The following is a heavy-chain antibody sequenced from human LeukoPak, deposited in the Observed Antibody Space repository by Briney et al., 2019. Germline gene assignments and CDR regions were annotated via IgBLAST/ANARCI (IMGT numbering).Heavy chain of an antibody. Sequence: GGSLRLSCAASGFTFSSYWMHWVRQAPGKGLVWVSRINSDGSSTSYADSVKGRFTISRDNAKNTLYLQMNSLRAEDTAVYYCARAHYDILTGSNFDYWGQGTLVTVSS. J-gene: IGHJ4*02. V-gene: IGHV3-74*01. D-gene: IGHD3-9*01. CDR3: ARAHYDILTGSNFDY. CDR1: GFTFSSYW. CDR2: INSDGSST.